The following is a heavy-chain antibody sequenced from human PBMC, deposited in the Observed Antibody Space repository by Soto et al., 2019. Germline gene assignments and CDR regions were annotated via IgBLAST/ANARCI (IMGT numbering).Heavy chain of an antibody. CDR1: GGSIGNYY. J-gene: IGHJ4*02. CDR2: IYYSGNT. D-gene: IGHD3-3*01. Sequence: SETLSLTCTVSGGSIGNYYWSWIRQPPGKGLEWIGYIYYSGNTNYNPSIKSRVTMSVDTSKNQFPLKLNFVTAADTALFYFARHQRLLRFLEWLPNFDYWGQGTLVTVSS. CDR3: ARHQRLLRFLEWLPNFDY. V-gene: IGHV4-59*08.